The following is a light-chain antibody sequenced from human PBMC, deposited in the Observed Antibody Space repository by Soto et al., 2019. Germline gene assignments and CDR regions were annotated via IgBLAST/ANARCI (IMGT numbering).Light chain of an antibody. Sequence: QSALTQPASVSGSPGQSITISCTGTSSDVGVYNYVSWYQQHPGKAPKLMIYEVDNRPSGVSYRFSGSKSGNSASPTISGLQAEDEADYYCSSFSSSDSYVFGTGTKLTVL. CDR2: EVD. CDR3: SSFSSSDSYV. J-gene: IGLJ1*01. CDR1: SSDVGVYNY. V-gene: IGLV2-14*03.